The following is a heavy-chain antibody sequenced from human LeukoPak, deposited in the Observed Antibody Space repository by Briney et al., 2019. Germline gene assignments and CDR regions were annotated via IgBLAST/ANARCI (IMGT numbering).Heavy chain of an antibody. CDR2: IYFSGST. CDR3: ARHKSSGSYPLDY. V-gene: IGHV4-59*08. CDR1: GGSISTYF. Sequence: SETLSLTCTVSGGSISTYFWSWIRQPPGKGLEWIGHIYFSGSTNYNPSLKSRVTISVDTSKNQFSLKLSSVTAADTAAYYCARHKSSGSYPLDYWGQGILVTVSS. D-gene: IGHD3-22*01. J-gene: IGHJ4*02.